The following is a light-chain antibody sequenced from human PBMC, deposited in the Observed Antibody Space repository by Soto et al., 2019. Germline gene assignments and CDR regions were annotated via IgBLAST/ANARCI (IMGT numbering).Light chain of an antibody. CDR2: SNN. CDR1: SSNIGSNT. CDR3: AAWDDSLNGPV. V-gene: IGLV1-44*01. Sequence: SVLTQPPSASGTPGQRVTISCSGSSSNIGSNTVNWYQQLPGTAPKLLIYSNNQRPSGVPDRFSGSKSGTSASLAISGLQSEDEADYYCAAWDDSLNGPVFGTGTMVSVL. J-gene: IGLJ1*01.